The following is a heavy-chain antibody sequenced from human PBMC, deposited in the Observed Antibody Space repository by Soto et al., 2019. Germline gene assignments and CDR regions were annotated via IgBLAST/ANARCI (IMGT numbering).Heavy chain of an antibody. CDR3: ARGGMSRARWVFDY. V-gene: IGHV3-64*01. D-gene: IGHD3-10*01. CDR2: ISTNGDST. CDR1: GFTFGSYP. J-gene: IGHJ4*02. Sequence: EVQLVESGGGLVQPGGSLRLSCAASGFTFGSYPMHWVRQAPGKGLEYVSAISTNGDSTFYANSVKGRFTISRDNSKNTMDLQMGSRRAEDMGVYYCARGGMSRARWVFDYWGQGTLVTASS.